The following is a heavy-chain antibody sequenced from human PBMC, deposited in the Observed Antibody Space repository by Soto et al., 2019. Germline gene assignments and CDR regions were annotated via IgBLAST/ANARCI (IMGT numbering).Heavy chain of an antibody. CDR3: ARWGYDILTGYDY. D-gene: IGHD3-9*01. Sequence: ASVKVSCKASGYTFTGYYMHWVRQAPGQGLEWMGWINPNSGGTNYAQKFQGWVTMTRDTSISTAYMELSRLRSDDTAVYYCARWGYDILTGYDYWGQGTLVTVSS. CDR2: INPNSGGT. CDR1: GYTFTGYY. J-gene: IGHJ4*02. V-gene: IGHV1-2*04.